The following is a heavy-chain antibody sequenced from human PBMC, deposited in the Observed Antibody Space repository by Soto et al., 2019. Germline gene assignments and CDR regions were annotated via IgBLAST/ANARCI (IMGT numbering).Heavy chain of an antibody. CDR3: ARVPDR. D-gene: IGHD2-2*01. J-gene: IGHJ5*02. Sequence: TQSLTCAVSGGSISGGGYSWSWIRQPPGKGLEWIGYIYHSGSTYYNPSLKSRVTISVDRSKNQFSLKLSSVTAADTAVYYCARVPDRWGQGTLVTVSS. CDR2: IYHSGST. CDR1: GGSISGGGYS. V-gene: IGHV4-30-2*01.